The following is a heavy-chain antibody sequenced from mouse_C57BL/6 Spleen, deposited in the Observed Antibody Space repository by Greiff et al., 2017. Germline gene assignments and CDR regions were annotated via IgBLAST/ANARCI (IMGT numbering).Heavy chain of an antibody. Sequence: QVQLQQPGAELVRPGSSVKLSCKASGYTFTSYWMHWVKQRPIQGLEWIGNIDPSDSETHYNQKFKDKATLTVDKSSSTAYMQLSSLTSEDSAVYDCARRAYSNHWYFDVWGTGTTVTVSS. V-gene: IGHV1-52*01. CDR3: ARRAYSNHWYFDV. D-gene: IGHD2-5*01. J-gene: IGHJ1*03. CDR1: GYTFTSYW. CDR2: IDPSDSET.